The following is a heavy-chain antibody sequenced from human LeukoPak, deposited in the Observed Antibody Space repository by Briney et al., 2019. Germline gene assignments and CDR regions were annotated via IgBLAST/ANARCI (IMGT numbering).Heavy chain of an antibody. CDR3: ARGAGDSDAFDI. D-gene: IGHD3-16*01. CDR2: MNPNSGNT. V-gene: IGHV1-8*01. J-gene: IGHJ3*02. CDR1: GYTFTSYD. Sequence: ASVKVSCKASGYTFTSYDINWVRQATGQGLEWMGWMNPNSGNTGYAQKFQGRVTMTRNTSISTAYMVLSSLRSEDTAVYYCARGAGDSDAFDIWGQGTMVTVSS.